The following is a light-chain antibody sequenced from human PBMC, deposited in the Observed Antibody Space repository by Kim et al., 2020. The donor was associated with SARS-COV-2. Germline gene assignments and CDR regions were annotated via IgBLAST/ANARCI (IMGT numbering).Light chain of an antibody. Sequence: ASVGDRVTITCRSSQDISKLLAWYQQKPGKAPNLLIFRAYVLQSGVPSRFSGGGSGTDFTLTISSLQPEDVATYYCQRYNTAPWTFGQGTKVEI. CDR3: QRYNTAPWT. CDR2: RAY. J-gene: IGKJ1*01. V-gene: IGKV1-27*01. CDR1: QDISKL.